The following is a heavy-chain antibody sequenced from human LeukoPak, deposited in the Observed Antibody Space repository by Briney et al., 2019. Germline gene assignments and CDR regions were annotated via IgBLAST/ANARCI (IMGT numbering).Heavy chain of an antibody. J-gene: IGHJ4*02. CDR1: GDSVSSGTYY. D-gene: IGHD2-15*01. CDR3: AREECSGGSCYEDY. Sequence: PSETLSLTCTVSGDSVSSGTYYWTWIRQPPGKGLEWIGYIYYSGSTNYNPSLKSRVTISVDTSKNQFSLKMTSVTAADTAVYYCAREECSGGSCYEDYWGQGILVTVSS. V-gene: IGHV4-61*01. CDR2: IYYSGST.